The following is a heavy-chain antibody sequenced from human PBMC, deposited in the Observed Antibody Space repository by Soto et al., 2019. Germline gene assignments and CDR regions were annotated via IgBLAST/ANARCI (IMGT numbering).Heavy chain of an antibody. Sequence: QVQLVQSGAEVKKPGSSVKVSCKASGGTFSSYAISWVRQAPGHGLEWMGGIIPLFGTANDAQKFQGRVTITADESTSTAYMELSSLRSEDTAVYYCASQIGYNWNYWYFDLWGRGTLVTVSS. CDR1: GGTFSSYA. D-gene: IGHD1-20*01. CDR2: IIPLFGTA. V-gene: IGHV1-69*01. J-gene: IGHJ2*01. CDR3: ASQIGYNWNYWYFDL.